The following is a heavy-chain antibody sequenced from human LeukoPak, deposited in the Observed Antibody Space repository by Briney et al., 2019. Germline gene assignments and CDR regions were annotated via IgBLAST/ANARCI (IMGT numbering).Heavy chain of an antibody. CDR2: ISSNGGST. CDR3: AREGLHYDYYYYMDV. CDR1: GFTFSSYA. V-gene: IGHV3-64*01. J-gene: IGHJ6*03. Sequence: PGGSLRLSCAASGFTFSSYAMHWVRQAPGKGLEYVSAISSNGGSTYYANSVKGRFTISRDNSKNTLYLQMGSLRAEDMAVYYCAREGLHYDYYYYMDVWGKGTTVTVSS. D-gene: IGHD3-16*01.